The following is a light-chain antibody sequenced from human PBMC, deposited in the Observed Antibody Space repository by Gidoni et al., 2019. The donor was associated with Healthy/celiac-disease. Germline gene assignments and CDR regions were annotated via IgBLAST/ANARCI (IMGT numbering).Light chain of an antibody. J-gene: IGKJ2*01. CDR2: GAS. Sequence: EIVLTQSPGTLSLSPGERATLPCRASQSVSSSYLAWYQQKHGQAPRLLIYGASSRATGIPDRCSGSGSGTDFTLTISRLEPEDFAVYYCQQYGSSPYTFGQGTKLEIK. CDR1: QSVSSSY. CDR3: QQYGSSPYT. V-gene: IGKV3-20*01.